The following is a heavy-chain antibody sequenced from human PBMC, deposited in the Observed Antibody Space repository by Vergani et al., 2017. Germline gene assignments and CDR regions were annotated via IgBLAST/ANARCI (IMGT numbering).Heavy chain of an antibody. Sequence: VQLVESGGGLVKPGGSLRLSCAASGFTFSSYSMNWVRQAPGKGLEWVSSISSSSSYIYYADSVKGRFTISRDNAKNSLYLQMNSLRAEDTAVYYCASGVRQDIVVVPAAWVWSDVWGQGTTVTVSS. CDR2: ISSSSSYI. D-gene: IGHD2-2*01. V-gene: IGHV3-21*01. J-gene: IGHJ6*02. CDR1: GFTFSSYS. CDR3: ASGVRQDIVVVPAAWVWSDV.